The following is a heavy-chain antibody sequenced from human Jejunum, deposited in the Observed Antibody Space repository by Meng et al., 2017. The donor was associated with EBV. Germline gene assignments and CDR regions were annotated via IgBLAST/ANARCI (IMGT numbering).Heavy chain of an antibody. CDR1: GGSFNGYY. V-gene: IGHV4-34*01. Sequence: QDQLHQGGAGRLKPSETLSLTCGVYGGSFNGYYWTWIRQSPGKSLEWIGEINHSGTTNYNPSLRSRVIISVDTSKKQFSLTLTSVTAADTAVYYCARGVYGPTTRGREYFIHWGRGTLVTVFS. CDR2: INHSGTT. J-gene: IGHJ1*01. CDR3: ARGVYGPTTRGREYFIH. D-gene: IGHD2/OR15-2a*01.